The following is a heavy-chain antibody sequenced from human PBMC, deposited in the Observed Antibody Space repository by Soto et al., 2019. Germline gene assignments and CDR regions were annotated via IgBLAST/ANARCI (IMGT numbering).Heavy chain of an antibody. D-gene: IGHD3-3*01. Sequence: GGSVKVSCKASGYTFTGYYMHWVRQAPGQGLEWMGWINPNSGGTNYAQKFQGRVTMTRDTSISTAYMELSRLRSDDTAVYYCARDPQEGSDFWSGYSPHRGLYGMDVWGQGTTVTVSS. V-gene: IGHV1-2*02. J-gene: IGHJ6*02. CDR2: INPNSGGT. CDR1: GYTFTGYY. CDR3: ARDPQEGSDFWSGYSPHRGLYGMDV.